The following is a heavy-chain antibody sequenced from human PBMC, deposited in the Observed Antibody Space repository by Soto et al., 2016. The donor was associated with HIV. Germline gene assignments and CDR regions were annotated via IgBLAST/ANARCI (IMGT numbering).Heavy chain of an antibody. CDR1: GFTVSSNQ. CDR3: VRDKRMEGVTPFTYSYYGMDV. CDR2: IYSGGNT. Sequence: EVQLVESGGGLIQPGGSLRLSCAASGFTVSSNQMNWVRQAPGKGLEWVSVIYSGGNTYYADSVKGRFTISRDNSKNTLYLQMNSLRAEDTAVYYCVRDKRMEGVTPFTYSYYGMDVWGQGTTVTVSS. D-gene: IGHD3-10*01. J-gene: IGHJ6*02. V-gene: IGHV3-53*01.